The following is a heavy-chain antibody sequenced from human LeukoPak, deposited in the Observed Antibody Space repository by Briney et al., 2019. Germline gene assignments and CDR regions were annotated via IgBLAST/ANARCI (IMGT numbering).Heavy chain of an antibody. V-gene: IGHV3-30*18. Sequence: PGRSLRLSCAASGFTFSSYGMHWVRQAPGKGLEWVAVISYDGSNKYYADSVKGRFTISRDNSKNTLYLQMNSLRAEDTAVYYCAKTPHYWGQGTLFTVSS. CDR1: GFTFSSYG. CDR3: AKTPHY. J-gene: IGHJ4*02. CDR2: ISYDGSNK.